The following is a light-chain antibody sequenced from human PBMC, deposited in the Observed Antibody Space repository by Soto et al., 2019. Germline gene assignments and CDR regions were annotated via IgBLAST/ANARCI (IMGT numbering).Light chain of an antibody. CDR2: DER. Sequence: SYELTQPPSVSVAPGQTVRVTCGAKNIESKSLHLYEQRAGQDPVLFVYDERARPSGVPERFSGFTTANKATLTISMVEDGDEADYHSQVWDRSSAHYVFGTGTKVTV. CDR3: QVWDRSSAHYV. J-gene: IGLJ1*01. V-gene: IGLV3-21*02. CDR1: NIESKS.